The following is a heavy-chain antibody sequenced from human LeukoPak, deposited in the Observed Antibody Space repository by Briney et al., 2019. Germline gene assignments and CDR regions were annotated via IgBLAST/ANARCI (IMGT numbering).Heavy chain of an antibody. V-gene: IGHV4-4*02. D-gene: IGHD6-13*01. CDR2: INHSGST. Sequence: PSETLSLTCSVSIGSISSSKWWSWVRQSPVKGLEWIGEINHSGSTNYNPSLKSRVTISVDTSKNQFSLKLSSVTAADTAVYYCARVPAAGTPYYYYYYGMDVWGQGTTVTVSS. CDR1: IGSISSSKW. J-gene: IGHJ6*02. CDR3: ARVPAAGTPYYYYYYGMDV.